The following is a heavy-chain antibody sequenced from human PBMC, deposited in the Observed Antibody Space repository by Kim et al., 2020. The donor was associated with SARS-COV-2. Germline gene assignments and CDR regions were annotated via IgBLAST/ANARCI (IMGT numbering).Heavy chain of an antibody. CDR2: SHYSGTT. J-gene: IGHJ4*02. V-gene: IGHV4-59*13. Sequence: SETLSLTCSVSGGSITSSYWSWIRQPPGKGLEWIGYSHYSGTTNYHTSLKSRVTISVDTSKIQISLKLISVTAADTAVYYCARGSGYNALDYWGQGILVTVSS. CDR1: GGSITSSY. CDR3: ARGSGYNALDY. D-gene: IGHD5-12*01.